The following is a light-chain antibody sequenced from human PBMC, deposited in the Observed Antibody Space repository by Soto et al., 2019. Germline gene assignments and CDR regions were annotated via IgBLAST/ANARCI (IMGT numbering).Light chain of an antibody. J-gene: IGLJ3*02. CDR1: SSDVGGYNY. V-gene: IGLV2-14*01. CDR3: CSYTSTSTPYRV. CDR2: EVS. Sequence: QSALTQPASVSGSPGQSITISCTGTSSDVGGYNYVSWYQQHPGKAPKLMIYEVSNRPSGVSNRFSGSKSGNTASLTISGLQAEDEADYYCCSYTSTSTPYRVFGGGTQLTVL.